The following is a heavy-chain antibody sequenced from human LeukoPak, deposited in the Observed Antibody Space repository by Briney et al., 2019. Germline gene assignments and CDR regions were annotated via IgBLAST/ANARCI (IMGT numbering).Heavy chain of an antibody. Sequence: GGSLRLSCAASGFTFSGSAMHWVRQASGKGLEWVGGIRTKAKSYATAYAASVRGRFTISRDDSKNTAYLQMNSLKTEDTAVYYCTSRYCSGGSCFFDWGQGTLVTVSS. CDR2: IRTKAKSYAT. CDR1: GFTFSGSA. CDR3: TSRYCSGGSCFFD. V-gene: IGHV3-73*01. J-gene: IGHJ4*02. D-gene: IGHD2-15*01.